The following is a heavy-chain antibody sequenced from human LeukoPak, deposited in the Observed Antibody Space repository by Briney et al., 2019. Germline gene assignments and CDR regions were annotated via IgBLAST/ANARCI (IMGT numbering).Heavy chain of an antibody. CDR1: AFTFSSYA. Sequence: GGSLRLSCAASAFTFSSYAMSWVRQAQGKGLEWVSAISGSGGSTYYADSVKGRFTISRDNSKNTLYLQMNSLRAEATAVNYCASPRTYGSGSYYPPFDYWGQGTLVTVSS. J-gene: IGHJ4*02. V-gene: IGHV3-23*01. D-gene: IGHD3-10*01. CDR3: ASPRTYGSGSYYPPFDY. CDR2: ISGSGGST.